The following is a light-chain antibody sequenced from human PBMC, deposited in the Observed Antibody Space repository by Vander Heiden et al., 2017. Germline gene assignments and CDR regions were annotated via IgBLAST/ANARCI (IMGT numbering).Light chain of an antibody. J-gene: IGKJ4*01. Sequence: EIVFRQPPGTLSLSPGDRATLSCRASQSFSISYLAWYQQRPSQAPRLLLYGASTRATGIPDRFSGSGSGTDFTLTISRLEPEDFAVYYCQQFTSSPLTFGGGTKVEIK. CDR1: QSFSISY. CDR3: QQFTSSPLT. CDR2: GAS. V-gene: IGKV3-20*01.